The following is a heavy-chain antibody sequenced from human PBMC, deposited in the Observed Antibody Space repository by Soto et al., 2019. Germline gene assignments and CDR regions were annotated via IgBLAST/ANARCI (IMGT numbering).Heavy chain of an antibody. Sequence: GGSLRLSCTASGFTFGDYAMSWFRQAPGKGLEWVGFIRSKAYGGTTEYAASVKGRLTISRDDSKSIAYLQMNSLKTEDTAVYYCTRDGSGITLRSWFDPWGQGTLVTVSS. V-gene: IGHV3-49*03. D-gene: IGHD3-3*01. CDR3: TRDGSGITLRSWFDP. CDR2: IRSKAYGGTT. J-gene: IGHJ5*02. CDR1: GFTFGDYA.